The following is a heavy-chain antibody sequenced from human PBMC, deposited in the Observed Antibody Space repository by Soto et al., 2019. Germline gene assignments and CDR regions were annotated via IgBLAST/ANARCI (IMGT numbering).Heavy chain of an antibody. CDR2: IYHSGST. D-gene: IGHD4-17*01. CDR1: GGSISSGDYY. V-gene: IGHV4-30-4*01. CDR3: ARGGAVTSMDY. Sequence: SETLSLTCTVSGGSISSGDYYWSWIRQPPGKGLEWIGYIYHSGSTYYNPSLKSRVTISVDTSKNQFSLKLSSVTAADTAVYYCARGGAVTSMDYWGQGTLVPVSS. J-gene: IGHJ4*02.